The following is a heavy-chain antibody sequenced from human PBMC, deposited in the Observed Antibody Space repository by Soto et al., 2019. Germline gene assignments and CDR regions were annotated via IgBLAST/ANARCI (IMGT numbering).Heavy chain of an antibody. J-gene: IGHJ5*02. CDR1: GFTFSSYS. D-gene: IGHD2-2*01. V-gene: IGHV3-21*01. CDR3: ARGPAAMRAWFDP. CDR2: ISSSSSYI. Sequence: VGSLRLSCAASGFTFSSYSMNWVRQAPGKGLEWVSSISSSSSYIYYADSVKGRFTISRDNAKNSLYLQMNSLRAEYTAVYYCARGPAAMRAWFDPWGQGTLVTVSS.